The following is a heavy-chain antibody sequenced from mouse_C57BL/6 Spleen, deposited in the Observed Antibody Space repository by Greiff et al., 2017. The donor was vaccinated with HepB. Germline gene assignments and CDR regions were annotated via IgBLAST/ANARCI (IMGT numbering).Heavy chain of an antibody. CDR3: ARGDYYGSSCFDY. V-gene: IGHV1-54*01. Sequence: VQLQQSGAELVRPGTSVKVSCKASGYAFTNYLIEWVKQRPGQGLEWIGVINPGSGGTNYNEKFKGKATLTADKSSSPAYMQLSSLTSEDSAVYFCARGDYYGSSCFDYWGQGTTLTVSS. CDR2: INPGSGGT. CDR1: GYAFTNYL. D-gene: IGHD1-1*01. J-gene: IGHJ2*01.